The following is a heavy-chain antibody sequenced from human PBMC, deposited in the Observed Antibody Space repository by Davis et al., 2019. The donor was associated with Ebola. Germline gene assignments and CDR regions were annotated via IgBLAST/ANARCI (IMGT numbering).Heavy chain of an antibody. V-gene: IGHV3-53*04. D-gene: IGHD4-17*01. CDR1: GFTVSSNY. J-gene: IGHJ4*02. CDR2: IYSGGST. Sequence: GESLKISCAASGFTVSSNYTSWVRQAPGKGLEWVSVIYSGGSTYYADSVKGRFTISRHNSKNTLYLQMNSLRAEDTAVYYCARDYYGIDYWGQGTLVTVSS. CDR3: ARDYYGIDY.